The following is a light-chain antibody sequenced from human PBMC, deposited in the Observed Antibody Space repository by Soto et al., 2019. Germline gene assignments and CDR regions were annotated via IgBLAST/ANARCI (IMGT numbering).Light chain of an antibody. CDR2: NAS. CDR3: QQYNSYPLT. CDR1: QSISSW. V-gene: IGKV1-5*03. J-gene: IGKJ4*02. Sequence: DIQMTQSPSTLSASVGDRVTITCRASQSISSWLAWYQQKPGKAPNLLIYNASSLESGVPSRFSGSGSGTQFTLTISSLQADDFATYYCQQYNSYPLTFGGGTNVEIK.